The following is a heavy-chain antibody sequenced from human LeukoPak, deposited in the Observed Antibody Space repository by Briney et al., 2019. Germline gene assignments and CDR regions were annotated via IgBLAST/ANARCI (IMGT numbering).Heavy chain of an antibody. D-gene: IGHD3-3*01. CDR1: GGSINDYY. Sequence: SETLSLTCTVSGGSINDYYWNWIRQPPGKRLEWIGHIHYSGITNYNPSLNSRVTISVDTSKCQFSLKLSSVTAADTAVYYCARRVTMSAPTTPDSWLHPWGQGTLVTVSS. CDR2: IHYSGIT. CDR3: ARRVTMSAPTTPDSWLHP. J-gene: IGHJ5*02. V-gene: IGHV4-59*08.